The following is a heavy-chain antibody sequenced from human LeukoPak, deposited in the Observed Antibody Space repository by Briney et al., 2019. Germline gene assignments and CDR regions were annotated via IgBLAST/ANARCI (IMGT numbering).Heavy chain of an antibody. CDR3: AREPDYSSGYYFHYYYGMDV. D-gene: IGHD3-22*01. J-gene: IGHJ6*02. CDR2: ISSSSSTI. V-gene: IGHV3-48*01. CDR1: GFTFSSYS. Sequence: GGSPRLSCAASGFTFSSYSMNWVRQAPGKGLEWVSYISSSSSTIYYADSVKGRFTISRDNAKNSLYLQMNSLRAEDTAVYYCAREPDYSSGYYFHYYYGMDVWGQGTTVTVSS.